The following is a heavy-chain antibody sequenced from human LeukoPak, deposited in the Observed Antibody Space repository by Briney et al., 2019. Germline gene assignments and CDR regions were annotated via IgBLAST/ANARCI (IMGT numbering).Heavy chain of an antibody. J-gene: IGHJ4*02. V-gene: IGHV1-2*02. CDR3: ARDPRGSVDSSSYFDY. Sequence: GASVKVSCKACGYTFTGYYMHWGRQAPGQGLEWMGCISPYSGGTIYAQKFPGRVTMARDTSISTAYMELSSLRSDDTAVYYCARDPRGSVDSSSYFDYWGQGTLVTVSS. D-gene: IGHD1-26*01. CDR2: ISPYSGGT. CDR1: GYTFTGYY.